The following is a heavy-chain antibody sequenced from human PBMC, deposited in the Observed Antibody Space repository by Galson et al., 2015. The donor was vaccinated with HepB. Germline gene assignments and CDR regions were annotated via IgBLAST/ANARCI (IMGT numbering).Heavy chain of an antibody. CDR2: ISWNSGSI. CDR3: AAIYDSSGYARIYGMDV. D-gene: IGHD3-22*01. V-gene: IGHV3-9*01. J-gene: IGHJ6*02. CDR1: GFTFDDYA. Sequence: SLRLSCAASGFTFDDYAMHWVRQAPGKGLEWVSGISWNSGSIGYADSVKGRFTISRDNAKNSLYLQMNSLRAEDTALYYCAAIYDSSGYARIYGMDVWGQGTTVTVSS.